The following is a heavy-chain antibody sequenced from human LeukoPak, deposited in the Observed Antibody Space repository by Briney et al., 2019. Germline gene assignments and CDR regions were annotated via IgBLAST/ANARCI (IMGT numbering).Heavy chain of an antibody. CDR2: VNHSGSA. Sequence: SETLSLTCAVYGASFSDYYWSWIRHSPTKGLEWIGEVNHSGSAKYNPSLKSRVTISVDTSKNQFSLKLSSVTAADTAVYYCARRKDGYSFDYWGQGTLVTVSS. V-gene: IGHV4-34*01. CDR1: GASFSDYY. D-gene: IGHD3-22*01. CDR3: ARRKDGYSFDY. J-gene: IGHJ4*02.